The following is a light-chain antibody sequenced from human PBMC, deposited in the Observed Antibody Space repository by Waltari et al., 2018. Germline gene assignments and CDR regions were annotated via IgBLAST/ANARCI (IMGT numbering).Light chain of an antibody. Sequence: EIVMTQSPATLSVSPGERATLSCRASQGITSSLHWFQQKPGQAPRLLIYDASTRATGIPARFSGSGSETEFTRIISSLQSEDFAVYYCQHYNNWPFTFGQGTRLENK. J-gene: IGKJ5*01. V-gene: IGKV3-15*01. CDR1: QGITSS. CDR3: QHYNNWPFT. CDR2: DAS.